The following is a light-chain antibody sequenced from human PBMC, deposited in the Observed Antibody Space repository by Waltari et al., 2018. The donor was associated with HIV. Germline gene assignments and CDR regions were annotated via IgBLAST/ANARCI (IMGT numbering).Light chain of an antibody. J-gene: IGLJ1*01. CDR3: CSYAGRSTHV. CDR1: SSDVGSYNF. CDR2: EVT. V-gene: IGLV2-23*02. Sequence: QSALTPPASVSGSPGQSITISCTGPSSDVGSYNFVSWYQQHPGNAPKLMIYEVTKRPSGVSNRFSGSKSGNTASLTISGLQAEDESDYYCCSYAGRSTHVFGTGTKVTVL.